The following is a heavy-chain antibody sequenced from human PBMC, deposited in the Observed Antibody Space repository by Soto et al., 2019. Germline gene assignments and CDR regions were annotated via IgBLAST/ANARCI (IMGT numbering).Heavy chain of an antibody. V-gene: IGHV1-24*01. CDR2: FDPEDGET. J-gene: IGHJ1*01. D-gene: IGHD3-22*01. CDR1: RYTLTELS. Sequence: ASVKVSYKVSRYTLTELSMHFVRLSAVKGLEWMGGFDPEDGETIYAQKFQGRVTMTEDTSTDTAYMELSSLRSEDTAVYYCATDGRYYDSSGYPIFQHWGQGTLVTVSS. CDR3: ATDGRYYDSSGYPIFQH.